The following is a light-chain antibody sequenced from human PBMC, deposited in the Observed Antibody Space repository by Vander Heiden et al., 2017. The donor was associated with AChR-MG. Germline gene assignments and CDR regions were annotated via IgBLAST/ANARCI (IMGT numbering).Light chain of an antibody. J-gene: IGKJ3*01. V-gene: IGKV1-39*01. CDR3: QQRYSTPRFT. CDR2: AAS. CDR1: QSISSY. Sequence: DIQMTQSPSSLSASVGDRVTITCRASQSISSYLNWYQQKPGKAPKLLIYAASSLQSGVPSRFSGSGSGTDFTLTISSLQPEDFATYYCQQRYSTPRFTFGHGTKVDIK.